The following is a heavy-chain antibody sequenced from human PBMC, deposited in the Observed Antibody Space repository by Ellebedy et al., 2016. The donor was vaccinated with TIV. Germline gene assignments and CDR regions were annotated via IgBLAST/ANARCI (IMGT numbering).Heavy chain of an antibody. CDR2: IYHSGST. CDR3: ARGRGGSYLGDGYYYYMDV. Sequence: SETLSLXCAVSGGSISSGGYSWSWIRQPPGKGLEWIGYIYHSGSTYYNPSLKSRVTISVDRSKNQFSLKLSSVTAADTAVYYCARGRGGSYLGDGYYYYMDVWGKGTTVTVSS. J-gene: IGHJ6*03. CDR1: GGSISSGGYS. V-gene: IGHV4-30-2*01. D-gene: IGHD1-26*01.